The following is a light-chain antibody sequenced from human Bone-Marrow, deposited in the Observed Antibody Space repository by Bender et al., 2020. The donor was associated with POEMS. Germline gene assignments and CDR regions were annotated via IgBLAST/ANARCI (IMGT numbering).Light chain of an antibody. J-gene: IGLJ3*02. CDR2: EDR. CDR3: CSYAGNSVWV. Sequence: QSALTQPASVSGSPGQSVTISCTGTTSDVGSHNLVSWYQQHLGKAPRLLIFEDRERPSGVSIRFSGSKSGNTASLTISGLQAGDAADYYCCSYAGNSVWVFGGGTKVTVL. V-gene: IGLV2-23*01. CDR1: TSDVGSHNL.